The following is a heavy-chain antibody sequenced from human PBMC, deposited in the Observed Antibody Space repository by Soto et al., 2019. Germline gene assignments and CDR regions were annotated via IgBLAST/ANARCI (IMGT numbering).Heavy chain of an antibody. Sequence: PGVSLRLSCAASGFTFSSYGMHWVRQAPGKGLEWVAVISYDGSNKYYADSVKGRFTISRDNSKNTLYLQMNSLRAEDTAVYYCAKANRESKFSSGRTHPPDYYYYYYGMDVWGQGTTVNVS. CDR3: AKANRESKFSSGRTHPPDYYYYYYGMDV. V-gene: IGHV3-30*18. CDR1: GFTFSSYG. D-gene: IGHD6-19*01. CDR2: ISYDGSNK. J-gene: IGHJ6*02.